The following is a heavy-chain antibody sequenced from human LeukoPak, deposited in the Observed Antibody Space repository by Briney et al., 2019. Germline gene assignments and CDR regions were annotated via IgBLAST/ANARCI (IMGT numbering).Heavy chain of an antibody. D-gene: IGHD6-6*01. Sequence: GGSLRLSCAASGFIFNTYGMHWVRQAPGKGLEWMGGFDPEDGETIYAQKFQGRVTMTEDTSTDTAYMELSSLRSEDTAVYYCATYSSSPCWGQGTLVTVSS. CDR2: FDPEDGET. V-gene: IGHV1-24*01. J-gene: IGHJ4*02. CDR1: GFIFNTYG. CDR3: ATYSSSPC.